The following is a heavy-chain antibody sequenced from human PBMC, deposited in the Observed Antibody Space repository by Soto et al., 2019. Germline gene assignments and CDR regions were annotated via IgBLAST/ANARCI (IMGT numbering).Heavy chain of an antibody. CDR1: GFTFSSYA. Sequence: PVGSLRLSCAASGFTFSSYAMSWVRQAPGKGLEWVSAISGDGSSTYFADSVKGRFTISRDNSKNTLYLQMNSLRAEDTAVYYCARGYSSGWYGPGFYYYYGMDVWGQGTTVTVSS. CDR2: ISGDGSST. J-gene: IGHJ6*02. CDR3: ARGYSSGWYGPGFYYYYGMDV. D-gene: IGHD6-19*01. V-gene: IGHV3-23*01.